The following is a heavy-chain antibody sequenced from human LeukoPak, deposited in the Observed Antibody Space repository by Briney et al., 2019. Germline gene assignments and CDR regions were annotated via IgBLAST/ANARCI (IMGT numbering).Heavy chain of an antibody. CDR2: IYYSGST. J-gene: IGHJ3*02. CDR3: ARASSHDAFDI. Sequence: PSETLSLTCTVSGGSISSYYWSWIRQPPGKGLEWIGYIYYSGSTSYNPSLKSRVTISVDTSKNQFSLKLSSVTAADTAVYYCARASSHDAFDIWGQGTMVTVSS. CDR1: GGSISSYY. V-gene: IGHV4-59*01.